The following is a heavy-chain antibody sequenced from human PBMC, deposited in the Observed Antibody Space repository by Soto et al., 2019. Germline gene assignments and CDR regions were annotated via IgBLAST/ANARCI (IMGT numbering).Heavy chain of an antibody. CDR3: AKDERGSSWYDY. CDR1: GFTFSSYG. CDR2: ISYDGSNK. J-gene: IGHJ4*02. Sequence: QVQLVESGGGVVQPGRSLRLSCAASGFTFSSYGMHWVRQAPGKGLEWVAVISYDGSNKYYADSVKGRFTISRDNSKNTLYLQMNSLRAEDTAVYYCAKDERGSSWYDYWGQGTLVTVS. V-gene: IGHV3-30*18. D-gene: IGHD6-13*01.